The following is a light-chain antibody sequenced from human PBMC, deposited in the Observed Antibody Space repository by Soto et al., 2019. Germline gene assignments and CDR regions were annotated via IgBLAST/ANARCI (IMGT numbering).Light chain of an antibody. CDR3: QQYNDWPRT. CDR2: GAS. Sequence: EIVMTQCPAILSFSSGDRATLSSRAIQSVSSPLARYLRKPGQAPSLLSYGASTRATGIPASFSGSGSGTEFTLTINSLQSEDFAVYYCQQYNDWPRTFGQGTKVDIK. J-gene: IGKJ1*01. CDR1: QSVSSP. V-gene: IGKV3-15*01.